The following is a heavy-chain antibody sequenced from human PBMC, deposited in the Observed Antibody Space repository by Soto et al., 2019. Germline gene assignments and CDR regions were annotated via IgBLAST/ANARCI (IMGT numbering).Heavy chain of an antibody. J-gene: IGHJ4*02. CDR2: ISGSSRYT. CDR3: ARHTSGWHYYDY. D-gene: IGHD6-19*01. Sequence: VGSLRLSCAASGFNFSDHYMNWIRQAPGKGLEWVSYISGSSRYTNFADSVKGRFTISRDNAKNSLYLQMNSLRAEDTAVYYCARHTSGWHYYDYWGQGTPVTVSS. CDR1: GFNFSDHY. V-gene: IGHV3-11*06.